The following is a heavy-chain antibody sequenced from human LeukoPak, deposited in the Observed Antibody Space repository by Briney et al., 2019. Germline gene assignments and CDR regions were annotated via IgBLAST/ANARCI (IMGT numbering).Heavy chain of an antibody. CDR3: ARGTGIVGANSDAFDI. D-gene: IGHD1-26*01. J-gene: IGHJ3*02. CDR2: IYYSGST. CDR1: GGSISSYY. V-gene: IGHV4-59*01. Sequence: SETLSLTCTVSGGSISSYYWSWIRQPPGKGLERIGYIYYSGSTNYNPSLKSRVTISVDTSKNQFSLKLSSVTAADTAVYYCARGTGIVGANSDAFDIWGQGTMVTVSS.